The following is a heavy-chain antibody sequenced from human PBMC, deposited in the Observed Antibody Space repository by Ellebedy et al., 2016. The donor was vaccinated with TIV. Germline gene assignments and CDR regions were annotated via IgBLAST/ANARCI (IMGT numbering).Heavy chain of an antibody. CDR1: GFTFSSYA. J-gene: IGHJ6*03. Sequence: GESLKISCSASGFTFSSYAMSWVRQAPGRRLEWVSAISGSGGNTHYVDSVRGRFTISRDNSKNTLYLQMTSLRAEDTAVYYCAKAPTAIFAHFYYYYYYMDVWGKGTTVTVSS. CDR3: AKAPTAIFAHFYYYYYYMDV. CDR2: ISGSGGNT. D-gene: IGHD2-21*02. V-gene: IGHV3-23*01.